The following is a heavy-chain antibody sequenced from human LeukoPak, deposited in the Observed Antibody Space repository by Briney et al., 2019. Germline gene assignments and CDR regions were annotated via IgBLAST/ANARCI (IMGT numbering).Heavy chain of an antibody. Sequence: GGSLRLSCAASGFTFSSYWMSWVRQAPGKGLEWVANIRQDGSDKYYVDSVKGRFTISRDNAKNSLYLQMNSLRAEDTAVYYCARAPHYSNYGPYYYGMDVWGQGTTVTVSS. J-gene: IGHJ6*02. V-gene: IGHV3-7*01. D-gene: IGHD4-11*01. CDR2: IRQDGSDK. CDR1: GFTFSSYW. CDR3: ARAPHYSNYGPYYYGMDV.